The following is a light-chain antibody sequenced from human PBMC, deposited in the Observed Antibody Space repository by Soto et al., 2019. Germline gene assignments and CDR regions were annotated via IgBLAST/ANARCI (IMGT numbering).Light chain of an antibody. CDR1: QSISSW. CDR2: KAS. J-gene: IGKJ5*01. V-gene: IGKV1-5*03. CDR3: QQYNSYPYT. Sequence: IPMAHSPFTLSASVGDKDXXXXXXSQSISSWLAWYQQKPGKAPKLLIYKASSLESGVPSRFSGSGSGTEFTLTISSLQPDDFATYYCQQYNSYPYTFGQGTRLEIK.